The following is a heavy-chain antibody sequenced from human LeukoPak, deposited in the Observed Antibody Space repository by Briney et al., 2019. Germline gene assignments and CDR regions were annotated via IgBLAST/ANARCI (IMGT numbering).Heavy chain of an antibody. CDR1: GFTFSSYS. V-gene: IGHV3-21*04. D-gene: IGHD1-26*01. CDR2: ISSSSSYI. Sequence: GGSLRLSCAASGFTFSSYSMNWVRQAPGKGLEWVSSISSSSSYIYYADSVKGRFTISRDNSKNTLYLQMNSLRAEDTAVYYCAKGLVGAIVYDAFDIWGQGTMVTVSS. CDR3: AKGLVGAIVYDAFDI. J-gene: IGHJ3*02.